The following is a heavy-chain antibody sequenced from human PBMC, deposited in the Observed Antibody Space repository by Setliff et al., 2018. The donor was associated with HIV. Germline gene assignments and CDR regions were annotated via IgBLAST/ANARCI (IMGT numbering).Heavy chain of an antibody. CDR2: MNQDGTEI. V-gene: IGHV3-7*01. D-gene: IGHD2-8*01. J-gene: IGHJ4*02. CDR1: GFIFSDYW. CDR3: VRDRGYSTYEY. Sequence: GGSLRLSCVTSGFIFSDYWMAWVRQAPGKGLEWVANMNQDGTEINYVDSVKGRFSIYRDDARKSLYLQMNSLRVDDTGLYYCVRDRGYSTYEYWGQGTLVTVSS.